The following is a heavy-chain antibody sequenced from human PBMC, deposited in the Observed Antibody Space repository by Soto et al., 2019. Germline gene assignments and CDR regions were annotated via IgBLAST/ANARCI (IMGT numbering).Heavy chain of an antibody. Sequence: SETLSLTCIVSGDSISTFYWSRIRQPPGKGLEWIGNVFDSGSTNYNPSLKSRVTISAETSKNHISLKLRSVTAADTAVYYCARARSRWTTLEYWGQGTLVTVSS. D-gene: IGHD3-3*01. CDR1: GDSISTFY. V-gene: IGHV4-59*01. CDR2: VFDSGST. CDR3: ARARSRWTTLEY. J-gene: IGHJ4*02.